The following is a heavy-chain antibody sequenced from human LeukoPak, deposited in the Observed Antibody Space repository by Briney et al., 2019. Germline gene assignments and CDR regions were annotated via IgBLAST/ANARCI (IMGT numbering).Heavy chain of an antibody. Sequence: PSETLSLTCTVSGGSINSYYWSWIRQPPGKGLEWIGYIYYSGSTLYNPSLKSRVTISVDTSKNQFSLKLSSVTAADTAVYYCARDSGTTGEVKFDPWGQGTLVTVSS. V-gene: IGHV4-59*12. CDR3: ARDSGTTGEVKFDP. J-gene: IGHJ5*02. CDR1: GGSINSYY. CDR2: IYYSGST. D-gene: IGHD4-17*01.